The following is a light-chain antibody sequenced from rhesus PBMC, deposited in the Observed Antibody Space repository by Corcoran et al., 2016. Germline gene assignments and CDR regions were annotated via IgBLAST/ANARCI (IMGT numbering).Light chain of an antibody. CDR3: QQYNSDPWT. CDR2: YTA. Sequence: DIQMTQSPSSLSASVGDRVTLTCRARQGISSYLEWYPQKPGKDPKPRIYYTATLESWVPSRFRGSGSVTESTLTISSLQPEDCATYYCQQYNSDPWTFGQGTKVEIK. V-gene: IGKV1-37*01. CDR1: QGISSY. J-gene: IGKJ1*01.